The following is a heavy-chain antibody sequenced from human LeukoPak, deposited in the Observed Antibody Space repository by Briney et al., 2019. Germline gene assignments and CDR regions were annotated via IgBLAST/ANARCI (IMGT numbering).Heavy chain of an antibody. CDR3: ARGSVYYYDSSGHWGY. CDR1: GFTFSSYE. D-gene: IGHD3-22*01. CDR2: ISSSGSTI. V-gene: IGHV3-48*03. J-gene: IGHJ4*02. Sequence: PGGSLRLSCAASGFTFSSYEMNWVRQAPGKGLEWVSYISSSGSTIYYADSVKGRFTISRDNAKNSLYLQMNSLRAEDTAVYYCARGSVYYYDSSGHWGYWGPGTLVTVSS.